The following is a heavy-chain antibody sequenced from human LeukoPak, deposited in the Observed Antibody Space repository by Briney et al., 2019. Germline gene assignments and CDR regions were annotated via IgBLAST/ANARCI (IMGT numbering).Heavy chain of an antibody. CDR1: GYTFTSYG. Sequence: ASVKVSCRASGYTFTSYGISWVRQAPGQGLEWMGWIGAYNGNTNYAQKLQGRVTMTTDTSTSTAYMELRSLRSDDTAVYYCARRKGSQRGYYGMDVWGQGTTVTVSS. V-gene: IGHV1-18*01. J-gene: IGHJ6*02. D-gene: IGHD1-26*01. CDR2: IGAYNGNT. CDR3: ARRKGSQRGYYGMDV.